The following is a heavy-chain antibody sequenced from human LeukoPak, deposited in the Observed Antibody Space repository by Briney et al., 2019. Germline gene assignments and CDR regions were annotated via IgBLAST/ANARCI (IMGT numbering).Heavy chain of an antibody. J-gene: IGHJ6*03. D-gene: IGHD3-3*01. CDR1: GFTFSSYS. CDR3: ARESRVRFLEWLRLPMDV. Sequence: GGSLRLSCAASGFTFSSYSMNWVRQAPGKGLEWVSAISGSGGSTYYADSMKGRFTISRDNSKNTLYLQMNSLRAEDTAVYYCARESRVRFLEWLRLPMDVWGKGTTVTVSS. CDR2: ISGSGGST. V-gene: IGHV3-23*01.